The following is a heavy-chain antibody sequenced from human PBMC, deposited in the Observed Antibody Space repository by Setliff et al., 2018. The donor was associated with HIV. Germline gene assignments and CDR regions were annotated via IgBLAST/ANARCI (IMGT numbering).Heavy chain of an antibody. J-gene: IGHJ4*02. V-gene: IGHV4-4*07. Sequence: PSETLSLTCTVSGGSISGYYWSWIRQPAGKGLEWIGRIYSSGSTNYNPSLKSRVIMSVDRSRNQFSLELISVTAADTAVYYCAGGPGTTSIDYWAQGTLVTVSS. CDR1: GGSISGYY. CDR3: AGGPGTTSIDY. CDR2: IYSSGST. D-gene: IGHD1-26*01.